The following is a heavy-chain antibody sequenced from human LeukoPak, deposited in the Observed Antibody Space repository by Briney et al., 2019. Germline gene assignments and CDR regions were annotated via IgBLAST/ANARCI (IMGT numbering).Heavy chain of an antibody. CDR1: GFTFDDYA. D-gene: IGHD3-9*01. CDR2: ISWNSGSI. Sequence: SLRLSCAASGFTFDDYAMHWVRQAPGKGLEWVSGISWNSGSIGYADSVKGRFTISRDNAKNSLYLQMNSLRAEDTVLYYCAKDSSYDILTGPIDYWGQGTLVTVSS. J-gene: IGHJ4*02. CDR3: AKDSSYDILTGPIDY. V-gene: IGHV3-9*01.